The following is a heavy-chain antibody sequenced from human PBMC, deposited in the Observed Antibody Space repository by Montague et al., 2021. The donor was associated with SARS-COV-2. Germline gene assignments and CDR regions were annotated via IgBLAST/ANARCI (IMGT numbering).Heavy chain of an antibody. CDR1: GFSLSTPNVG. CDR3: AHLIRYYDIFTGIPFDY. Sequence: PALVKPTQTLTLTCTFSGFSLSTPNVGVAWIRQPPGKALEWLAVIYSNGDKRYSPSLQNRLTITKDTSKNQVVLRMTNMDPVDTATYYCAHLIRYYDIFTGIPFDYWGQGILVAVSS. CDR2: IYSNGDK. V-gene: IGHV2-5*01. J-gene: IGHJ4*02. D-gene: IGHD3-9*01.